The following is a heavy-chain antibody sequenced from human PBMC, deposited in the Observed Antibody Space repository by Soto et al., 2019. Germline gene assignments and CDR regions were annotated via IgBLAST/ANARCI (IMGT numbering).Heavy chain of an antibody. CDR1: GFTFSRYA. J-gene: IGHJ4*02. CDR3: ARESEDLTSNFDY. CDR2: FSGPGGGT. V-gene: IGHV3-23*01. Sequence: PGGSLRLSCAASGFTFSRYAMSWVRQAPGKGLEWVSTFSGPGGGTYYADSVKGRFTISRDNFKSSLYLQMSSLRAEDTAVYYCARESEDLTSNFDYWGQGTLVTVSS.